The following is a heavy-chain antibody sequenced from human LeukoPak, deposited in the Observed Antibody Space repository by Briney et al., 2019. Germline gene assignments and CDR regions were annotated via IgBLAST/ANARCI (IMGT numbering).Heavy chain of an antibody. Sequence: GGSLRLSCAASGFTISTYTMNWVRQAPGKGLEWVSSIRSTSTYIYYADSVKGRFTISRDNSKNTLYLQMNSLRAEDTAVYYCARDPSGSAYYYDSSCYYSEPMYYFDYWGQGTLVTVSS. CDR2: IRSTSTYI. CDR3: ARDPSGSAYYYDSSCYYSEPMYYFDY. J-gene: IGHJ4*02. D-gene: IGHD3-22*01. CDR1: GFTISTYT. V-gene: IGHV3-21*01.